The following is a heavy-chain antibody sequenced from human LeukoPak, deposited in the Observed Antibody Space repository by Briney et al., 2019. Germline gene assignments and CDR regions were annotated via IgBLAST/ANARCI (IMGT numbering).Heavy chain of an antibody. D-gene: IGHD3-22*01. Sequence: GGSLRLSCAASGFTFSSYSMNWVRQAPGKGLEWVSSISSSSSYIYYADSVKGRFTISRDNAKNSLYLQMNSLRAEDTAVYYCAKDSSGYALQHWGQGTLVTVSS. V-gene: IGHV3-21*01. J-gene: IGHJ1*01. CDR2: ISSSSSYI. CDR3: AKDSSGYALQH. CDR1: GFTFSSYS.